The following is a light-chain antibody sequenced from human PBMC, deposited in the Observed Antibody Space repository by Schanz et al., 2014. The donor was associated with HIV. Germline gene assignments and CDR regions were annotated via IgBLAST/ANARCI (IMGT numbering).Light chain of an antibody. CDR2: DNY. CDR1: SSNIGNNY. Sequence: QSVLTQPPSLSAAPGQKVTISCSGSSSNIGNNYVSWYQQFPGTAPKLLIYDNYQRPSGVPDRFSGSKSGTSATLGITGLQTGDEADYYCGTWDSSLSGVVFGGGTKLTVL. J-gene: IGLJ2*01. CDR3: GTWDSSLSGVV. V-gene: IGLV1-51*01.